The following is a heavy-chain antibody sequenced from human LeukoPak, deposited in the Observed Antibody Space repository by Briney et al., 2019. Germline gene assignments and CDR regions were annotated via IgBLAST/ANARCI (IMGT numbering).Heavy chain of an antibody. CDR2: ITSSGNYM. Sequence: GGSLRLSCAASGFTFGFYAMNWVRQAPGKGLEWVSTITSSGNYMYYADSVKGRFTISRDNSKNTLYLQMNSLRAEDTAVYYCARGESIVVVPAATPDWGQGTLVTVSS. D-gene: IGHD2-2*01. CDR3: ARGESIVVVPAATPD. V-gene: IGHV3-21*01. J-gene: IGHJ4*02. CDR1: GFTFGFYA.